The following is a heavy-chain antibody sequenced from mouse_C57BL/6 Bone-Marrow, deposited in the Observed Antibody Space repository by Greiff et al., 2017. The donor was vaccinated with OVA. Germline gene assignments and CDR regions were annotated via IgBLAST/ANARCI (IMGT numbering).Heavy chain of an antibody. Sequence: DVQLVESGGGLVQPKGSLKLSCAASGFTFNTYAMHWVRQAPGQGLEWVARIRSQSSNYATYYADSVKDRFTISRDDSQSMLYLQMNNLKTEDTAMYYGVRDYLYGYGYAMDYWGQGTSVTVSS. CDR1: GFTFNTYA. V-gene: IGHV10-3*01. D-gene: IGHD2-2*01. J-gene: IGHJ4*01. CDR2: IRSQSSNYAT. CDR3: VRDYLYGYGYAMDY.